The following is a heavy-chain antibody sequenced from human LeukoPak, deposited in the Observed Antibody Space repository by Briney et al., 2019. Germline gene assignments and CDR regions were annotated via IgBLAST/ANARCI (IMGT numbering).Heavy chain of an antibody. CDR2: IYYSGST. J-gene: IGHJ4*02. Sequence: PSEXXSLTCTVSGGSISSSSYYWGWIRQPPGKGLEWIGSIYYSGSTYYNPSLKSPVTISVDTSKNQFSLKLSSVTAAGTALYYCARLIQGYSSGWGQGTLVTVSS. V-gene: IGHV4-39*01. D-gene: IGHD6-19*01. CDR3: ARLIQGYSSG. CDR1: GGSISSSSYY.